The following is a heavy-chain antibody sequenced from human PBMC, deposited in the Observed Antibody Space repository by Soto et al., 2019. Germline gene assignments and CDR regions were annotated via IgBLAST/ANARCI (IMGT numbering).Heavy chain of an antibody. CDR2: IWYDGSNK. D-gene: IGHD3-3*01. CDR1: GFTFSSYG. CDR3: AGDHDYDFWSGYYTMGYFDF. V-gene: IGHV3-33*01. Sequence: QVQLVESGGGVVQPGRSLRLSCAASGFTFSSYGMHWVRQAPGKGLEWVAVIWYDGSNKYYADSVKGRFTISRDNCENTLYLQMNRLRAEDMAVCYCAGDHDYDFWSGYYTMGYFDFWGQGTLVTVSS. J-gene: IGHJ4*02.